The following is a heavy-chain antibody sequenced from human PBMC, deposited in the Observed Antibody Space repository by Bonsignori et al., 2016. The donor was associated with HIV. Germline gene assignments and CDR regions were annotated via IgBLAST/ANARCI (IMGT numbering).Heavy chain of an antibody. V-gene: IGHV3-53*01. CDR3: ARDGAGGGYYNGRYHAFDL. CDR2: VCGGDTT. D-gene: IGHD3-10*01. J-gene: IGHJ3*01. Sequence: WIRQPPGKGLEWVSVVCGGDTTYHADSVKGRFTISWDKSNNTLYLRMNDLRAEDTAFYYCARDGAGGGYYNGRYHAFDLWGQGTVVTVSS.